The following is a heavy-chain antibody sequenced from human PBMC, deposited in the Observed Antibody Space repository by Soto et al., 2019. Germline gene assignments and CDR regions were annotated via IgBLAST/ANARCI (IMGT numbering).Heavy chain of an antibody. J-gene: IGHJ3*01. D-gene: IGHD2-8*01. CDR2: ISYDGSDH. CDR3: AKDLGYCTPTACPMALDL. Sequence: QVQLVESGGGVVQPGGSLRLSCEASGFTFNSFAMHWVRQAPGKGPEWLALISYDGSDHYYADSVRGRFTISRDNSKNTVSLQTNSLRAEDTAVYYCAKDLGYCTPTACPMALDLWGQGTMVTVSS. CDR1: GFTFNSFA. V-gene: IGHV3-30*18.